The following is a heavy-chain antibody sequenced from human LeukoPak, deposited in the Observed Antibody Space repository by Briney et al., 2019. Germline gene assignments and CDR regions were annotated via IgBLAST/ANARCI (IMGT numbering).Heavy chain of an antibody. CDR2: ISGSGGST. D-gene: IGHD1-26*01. Sequence: GGSLRLSCAASGFTFSSYGMSWVRQAPGKGLEWVSAISGSGGSTYYADSVKGRFTISRDNAKNSLYLQMNSLRAEDTAVYYCARDLGGSSRFDYWGQGTLVTVSS. CDR1: GFTFSSYG. J-gene: IGHJ4*02. V-gene: IGHV3-23*01. CDR3: ARDLGGSSRFDY.